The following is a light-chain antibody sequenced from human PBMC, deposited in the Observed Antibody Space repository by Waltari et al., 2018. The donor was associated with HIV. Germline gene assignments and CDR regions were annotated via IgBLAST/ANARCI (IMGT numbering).Light chain of an antibody. Sequence: SYELTQPPSVSVSPGQTASITCSGDKLGDTYASWYQQKPGQSPVLVIHQNSKRPSGIPERFSSSNSGDTATLTISGTQAVDEADYDCQAWDSSSAVVFGGGTKLTVL. CDR2: QNS. CDR3: QAWDSSSAVV. J-gene: IGLJ2*01. CDR1: KLGDTY. V-gene: IGLV3-1*01.